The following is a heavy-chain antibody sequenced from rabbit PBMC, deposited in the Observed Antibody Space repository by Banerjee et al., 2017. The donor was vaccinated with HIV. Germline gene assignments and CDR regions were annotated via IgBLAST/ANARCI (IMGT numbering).Heavy chain of an antibody. CDR1: GFSFSSNYW. J-gene: IGHJ4*01. CDR3: ARGVL. V-gene: IGHV1S43*01. CDR2: IYSSNGDK. Sequence: QEQLEESGGDLVKPEGSLTLTCTASGFSFSSNYWICWVRQAPGKGLEWIACIYSSNGDKWYASWVNGRFTISRSTSLNTVDLKMTSLTVADTATYFCARGVLWGPGTLVTVS. D-gene: IGHD3-1*01.